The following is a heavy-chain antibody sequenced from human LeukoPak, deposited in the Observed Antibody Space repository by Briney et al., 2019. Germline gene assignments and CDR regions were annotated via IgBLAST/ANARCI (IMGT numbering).Heavy chain of an antibody. CDR2: ISAYNGNT. CDR1: GYTFTSYD. Sequence: ASVKVSCKASGYTFTSYDISWVRQAPGQGLEWMGWISAYNGNTNYAQKLQGRVTMTTDTSTSTAYMELRSLRSDDTAVYYCARERDGRSSWTEPPWGYGMDVWGQGTTVTVSS. J-gene: IGHJ6*02. D-gene: IGHD6-13*01. CDR3: ARERDGRSSWTEPPWGYGMDV. V-gene: IGHV1-18*01.